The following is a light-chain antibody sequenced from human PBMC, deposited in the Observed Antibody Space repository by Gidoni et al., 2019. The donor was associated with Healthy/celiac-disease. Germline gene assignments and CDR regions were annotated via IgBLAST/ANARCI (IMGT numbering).Light chain of an antibody. CDR2: AAS. V-gene: IGKV1-39*01. CDR1: QRISSY. Sequence: DIQMTRSPSSLSASVGDRVTITCRASQRISSYLNWYQQKPGKAPKRLIYAASSLQSGVPSRFSGSGSGTDFTLTISSLQPEDFATDYCQQSYSTPLTFGGGTKVEMK. J-gene: IGKJ4*01. CDR3: QQSYSTPLT.